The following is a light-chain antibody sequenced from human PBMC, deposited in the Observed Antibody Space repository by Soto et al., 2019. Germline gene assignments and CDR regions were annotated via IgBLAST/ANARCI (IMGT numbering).Light chain of an antibody. CDR2: GAS. J-gene: IGKJ4*01. CDR1: QSVSSN. V-gene: IGKV3-15*01. Sequence: EIVMTQSPATLSVSPGESATVSCSASQSVSSNLAWHQQKPGQAPRLLIYGASTRATGIPARFSGSGSGTEFTPTLSSLQSEDFAVYYCQQYNNWPSLTFGGGTKAEIK. CDR3: QQYNNWPSLT.